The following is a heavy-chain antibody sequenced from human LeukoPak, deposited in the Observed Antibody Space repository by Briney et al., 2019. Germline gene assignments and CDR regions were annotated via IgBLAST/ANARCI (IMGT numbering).Heavy chain of an antibody. CDR3: ARVRGAEGSGSYGFDY. CDR2: ISYDGSNK. V-gene: IGHV3-30*04. J-gene: IGHJ4*02. CDR1: GFTFSSYA. Sequence: GRSLRLSCAASGFTFSSYAMHWVRQAPGKGLEWVAVISYDGSNKYYADSVKGRFTISRDNSKNTLYLQMNSLRAEDTAVYYCARVRGAEGSGSYGFDYWGQGTLVTVSS. D-gene: IGHD3-10*01.